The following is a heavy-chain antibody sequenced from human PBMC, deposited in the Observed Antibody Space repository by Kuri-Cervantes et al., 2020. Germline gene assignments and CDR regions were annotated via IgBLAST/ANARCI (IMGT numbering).Heavy chain of an antibody. J-gene: IGHJ6*03. CDR1: GYSISRGYH. CDR2: ASHSDNT. V-gene: IGHV4-38-2*02. CDR3: ARDQVGTPYYYMDV. D-gene: IGHD2-15*01. Sequence: SQTLSLTCVVFGYSISRGYHWGWIRQPPGKGLEWIGSASHSDNTLYNPPLKSRVTILIDTSKNQFSLKLSSVTAADTALYYCARDQVGTPYYYMDVWGKGTTVTVSS.